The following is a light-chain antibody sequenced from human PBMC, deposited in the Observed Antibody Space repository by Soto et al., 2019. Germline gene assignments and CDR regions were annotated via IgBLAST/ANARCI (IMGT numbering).Light chain of an antibody. CDR1: QTISSW. CDR2: KAS. Sequence: DIQMTQSPSTLSGSVGDRVTITCRASQTISSWLAWYQQKPGKAPKLLIYKASTLKSGVPSRFSGSGSGTEFTLTISSLQPDDFATYYCQHSTSYSEAFGQGTK. V-gene: IGKV1-5*03. CDR3: QHSTSYSEA. J-gene: IGKJ1*01.